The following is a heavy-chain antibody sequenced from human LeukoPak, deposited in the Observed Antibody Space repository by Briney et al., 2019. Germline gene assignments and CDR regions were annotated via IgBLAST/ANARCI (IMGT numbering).Heavy chain of an antibody. CDR2: IYYSGST. CDR3: AISLRDSGSGSFSYYYFYIDV. J-gene: IGHJ6*03. Sequence: PSETLSLTCTDPGGSITSDNCSWIRQPPGKGLEWIGYIYYSGSTNYNPYLKSRVTISVDTSKNQFSLKLSSVTAADTAVYYCAISLRDSGSGSFSYYYFYIDVRGKGTTVTVSS. D-gene: IGHD3-10*01. V-gene: IGHV4-59*01. CDR1: GGSITSDN.